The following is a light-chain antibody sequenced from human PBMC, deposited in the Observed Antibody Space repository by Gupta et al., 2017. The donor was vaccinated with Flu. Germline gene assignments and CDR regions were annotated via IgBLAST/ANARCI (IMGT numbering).Light chain of an antibody. Sequence: EIVMTHSPATLSVSPGERATLSCRASQSVSSNLAWYQQKPGQPPRLLIYGASTRATGIPARFSGSGSGTEFTLTISSLQSEDFAVYYCQQDNNWPLTFGGGTKVEIK. CDR1: QSVSSN. CDR3: QQDNNWPLT. CDR2: GAS. V-gene: IGKV3D-15*01. J-gene: IGKJ4*01.